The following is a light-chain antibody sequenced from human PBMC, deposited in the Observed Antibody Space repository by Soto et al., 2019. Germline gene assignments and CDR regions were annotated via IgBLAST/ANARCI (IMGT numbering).Light chain of an antibody. V-gene: IGKV2-28*01. J-gene: IGKJ4*01. CDR3: MQFLHSVHT. CDR2: LGY. CDR1: QSLLHSNGYNY. Sequence: DIVMTQSPLSLPVIPGEPASISCRSSQSLLHSNGYNYLGWFVRKPGQSPQLLTYLGYGRASGVLDRVSGSGSVTDFNLQIRIVEAEDVGVYYCMQFLHSVHTFGCAAKVEIK.